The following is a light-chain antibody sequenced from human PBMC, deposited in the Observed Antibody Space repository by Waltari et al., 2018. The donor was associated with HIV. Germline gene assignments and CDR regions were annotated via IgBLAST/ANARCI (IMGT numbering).Light chain of an antibody. CDR2: DSN. Sequence: QSVLTQPPSVSAAPGQKVTISCSGSSSNIGNNYVTWYQQLPGTAPKLLIYDSNKRTSGIPDRFSGSKSGTSGTLAITGLQTGDEADYYCGTWDSSLSAWVFGGGTKLTVL. CDR3: GTWDSSLSAWV. J-gene: IGLJ3*02. CDR1: SSNIGNNY. V-gene: IGLV1-51*01.